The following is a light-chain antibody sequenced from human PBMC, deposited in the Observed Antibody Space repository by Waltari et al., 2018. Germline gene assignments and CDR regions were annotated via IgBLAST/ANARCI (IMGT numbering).Light chain of an antibody. J-gene: IGKJ3*01. CDR1: QSVSSY. CDR2: DAT. V-gene: IGKV3-11*01. CDR3: RMHSIWRES. Sequence: EIVLSQSSATLSLAPGACATLSYRALQSVSSYLAWYLQKPGQAPRLLIYDATNSATGVPARFSGSASSTELSITISSLVPEDFAVYYCRMHSIWRESFGPGTKVDIK.